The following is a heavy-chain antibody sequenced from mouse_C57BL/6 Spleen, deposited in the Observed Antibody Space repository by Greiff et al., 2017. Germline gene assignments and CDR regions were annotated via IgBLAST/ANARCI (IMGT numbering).Heavy chain of an antibody. CDR2: IYPRSGNT. CDR3: ARRVVGIYYYGSSYDYYAMDY. J-gene: IGHJ4*01. V-gene: IGHV1-81*01. Sequence: VQLQQSGAELARPGASVKLSCKASGYTFTSYGISWVKQRTGQGLEWIGEIYPRSGNTYYNEKFKGKATLTADKSSSTAYMELRSLTSEDSAVYFCARRVVGIYYYGSSYDYYAMDYWGQGTSVTVSS. D-gene: IGHD1-1*01. CDR1: GYTFTSYG.